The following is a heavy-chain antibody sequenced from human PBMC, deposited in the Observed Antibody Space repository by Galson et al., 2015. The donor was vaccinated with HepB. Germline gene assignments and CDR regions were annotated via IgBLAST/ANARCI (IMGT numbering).Heavy chain of an antibody. CDR2: ISNSGSTK. V-gene: IGHV3-48*03. D-gene: IGHD6-19*01. CDR1: GFTFRSYE. Sequence: SLRLSCAASGFTFRSYEMNWVRQAPGKGLEWVSYISNSGSTKKYVDSVKGRFTISRDNAKNTLYLQMNSLRAEDTAVYYCARARIAVAGFDYWGQGTLVTVSS. CDR3: ARARIAVAGFDY. J-gene: IGHJ4*02.